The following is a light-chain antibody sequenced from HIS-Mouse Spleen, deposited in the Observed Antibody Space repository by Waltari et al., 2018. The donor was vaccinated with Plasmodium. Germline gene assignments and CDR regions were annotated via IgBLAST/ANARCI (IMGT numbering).Light chain of an antibody. Sequence: SYELTQPPSVSVSPGPTARITCPGDALPQKYASWYQQKSGQPPVLVVYEDSKRPSGIPGRFSGSSSGTMATLTISGAQVEDEADYYCYSTDSSGNHRVFGGGTKLTVL. CDR2: EDS. V-gene: IGLV3-10*01. CDR1: ALPQKY. J-gene: IGLJ3*02. CDR3: YSTDSSGNHRV.